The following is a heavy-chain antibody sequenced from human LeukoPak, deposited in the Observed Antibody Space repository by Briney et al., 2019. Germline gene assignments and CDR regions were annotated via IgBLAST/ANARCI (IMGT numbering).Heavy chain of an antibody. CDR1: GYSFTDYY. Sequence: ASVKVSCKTSGYSFTDYYMHWVRQAPGQGLEWMGWINPNSGGTSSAQKFQGRITMTRDTSITTVYMEVSWLTSDDTAIYYCARADRLDGGPYLIGPWGQGTLVTVSS. CDR3: ARADRLDGGPYLIGP. V-gene: IGHV1-2*02. CDR2: INPNSGGT. D-gene: IGHD2-21*01. J-gene: IGHJ5*02.